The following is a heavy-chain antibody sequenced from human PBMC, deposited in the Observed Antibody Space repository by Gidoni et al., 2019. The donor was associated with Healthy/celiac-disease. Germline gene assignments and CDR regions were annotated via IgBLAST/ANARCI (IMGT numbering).Heavy chain of an antibody. CDR3: ARWYRVEDIVVVPAAIRLVENWFDP. D-gene: IGHD2-2*02. Sequence: PGQGLEWMGWISAYNGNTNYAQKLQGRVTMTTDTSTSTAYMELRSLRSDDTAVYSCARWYRVEDIVVVPAAIRLVENWFDPWGQGTLVTVSS. J-gene: IGHJ5*02. CDR2: ISAYNGNT. V-gene: IGHV1-18*01.